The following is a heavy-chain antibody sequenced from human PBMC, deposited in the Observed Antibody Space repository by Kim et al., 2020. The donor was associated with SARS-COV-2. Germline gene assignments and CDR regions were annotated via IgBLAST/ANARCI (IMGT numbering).Heavy chain of an antibody. CDR2: IIPIFGTA. CDR3: ARPPGANCSGGSCYSVYYYYGMDV. CDR1: GGTFSSYA. J-gene: IGHJ6*02. V-gene: IGHV1-69*13. D-gene: IGHD2-15*01. Sequence: SVKVSCKASGGTFSSYAISWVRQAPGQGLEWMGGIIPIFGTANYAQKFQGRVTITADESTSTAYMELSSLRSEDTAVYYCARPPGANCSGGSCYSVYYYYGMDVWGQGTTVTVSS.